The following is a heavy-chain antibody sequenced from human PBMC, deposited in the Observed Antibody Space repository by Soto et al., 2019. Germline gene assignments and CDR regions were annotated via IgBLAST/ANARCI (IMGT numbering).Heavy chain of an antibody. J-gene: IGHJ3*02. CDR1: GFSFSDYF. V-gene: IGHV1-69*06. D-gene: IGHD3-10*01. CDR3: ARGSAYYYGSGSYHAFDI. Sequence: SVKVSCKASGFSFSDYFMHWVRQAPGQGLEWMGGIIPIFGTANYAQKFQGRVTITADKSTSTAYMELSSLRSEDTAVYYCARGSAYYYGSGSYHAFDIWGQGTMVTVSS. CDR2: IIPIFGTA.